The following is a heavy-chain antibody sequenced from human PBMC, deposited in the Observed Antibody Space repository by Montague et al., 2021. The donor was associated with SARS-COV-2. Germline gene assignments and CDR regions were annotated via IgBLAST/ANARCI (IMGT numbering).Heavy chain of an antibody. V-gene: IGHV2-70*11. Sequence: PALVKPTQTLTLTCTFSGFSLSTSGMCVSWIRQPPGKALEWLARIDWDDDKYYSTSLKTRLTISKDTSKNQVALTMTNMDPVDTATYYSARRTYDILTGYDYGMDALGRGGRVSGS. D-gene: IGHD3-9*01. CDR2: IDWDDDK. CDR1: GFSLSTSGMC. CDR3: ARRTYDILTGYDYGMDA. J-gene: IGHJ6*02.